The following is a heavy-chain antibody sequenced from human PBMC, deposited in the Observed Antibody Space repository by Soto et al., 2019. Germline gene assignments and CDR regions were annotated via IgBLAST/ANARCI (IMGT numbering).Heavy chain of an antibody. CDR3: ARAGKGAAAGTHSYYYYYYMDV. CDR2: INPNSGGT. CDR1: GYTFTGYY. Sequence: QVQLVQSGAEVKKPGASVKVSCKASGYTFTGYYMHWVRQAPGQGLEWMGWINPNSGGTNYAQKFQGWGTMTRDTCMSTAYMERSRMRSDDTAVYYCARAGKGAAAGTHSYYYYYYMDVWGKGTTVTVSS. D-gene: IGHD6-13*01. J-gene: IGHJ6*03. V-gene: IGHV1-2*04.